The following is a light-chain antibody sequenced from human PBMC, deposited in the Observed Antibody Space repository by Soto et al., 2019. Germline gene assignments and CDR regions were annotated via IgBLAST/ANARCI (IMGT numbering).Light chain of an antibody. Sequence: RVMTQSPDTLSVSPGERATLSCRASETVRSNLAWYQQKLGQAPRLLIFGASNRATGIPDRFSGSGSGTDFTLTISSLQPEDFATYYCQQSYSTPTWTFGQGTKVDIK. V-gene: IGKV3D-15*01. CDR3: QQSYSTPTWT. J-gene: IGKJ1*01. CDR1: ETVRSN. CDR2: GAS.